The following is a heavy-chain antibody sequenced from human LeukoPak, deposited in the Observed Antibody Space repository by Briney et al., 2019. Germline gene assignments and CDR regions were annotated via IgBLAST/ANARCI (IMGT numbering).Heavy chain of an antibody. Sequence: SETLSLTCAVFGGSLSGYYWSWVRQAPGKGPEWIGEVHYSGSINYNPSLESRVTISADASKNQFSLKLTSVTAADTAMYYCARGVDSAKAGFWGQGVLVTVSS. V-gene: IGHV4-34*01. CDR2: VHYSGSI. CDR3: ARGVDSAKAGF. J-gene: IGHJ4*02. D-gene: IGHD6-19*01. CDR1: GGSLSGYY.